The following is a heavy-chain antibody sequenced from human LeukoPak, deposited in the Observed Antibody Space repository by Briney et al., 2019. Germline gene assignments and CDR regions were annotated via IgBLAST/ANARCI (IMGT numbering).Heavy chain of an antibody. V-gene: IGHV4-39*01. J-gene: IGHJ4*02. CDR3: ARQVGATNSFDY. CDR2: IYYSGST. Sequence: PSETLSLTCTVSGGSISSSSYYWGWIRQPPGKGLEWIGSIYYSGSTYYNPSLKSRVTISVDTSKNQFSLKRSSVTAADTAVYYCARQVGATNSFDYWGQGTLVTVSS. D-gene: IGHD1-26*01. CDR1: GGSISSSSYY.